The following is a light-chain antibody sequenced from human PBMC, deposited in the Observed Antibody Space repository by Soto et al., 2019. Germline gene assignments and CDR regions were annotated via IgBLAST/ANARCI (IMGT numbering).Light chain of an antibody. CDR3: QVWDTHSDQVV. CDR2: YDS. V-gene: IGLV3-21*01. Sequence: SYELTQAPSVSVAPGKTASLTCGGDNIGAKTVHWYQQKPGQAPVLVISYDSDRPSGITERFSGSNSGNPATLTISRVEAGDEADYYCQVWDTHSDQVVFGGGTKLTVL. J-gene: IGLJ2*01. CDR1: NIGAKT.